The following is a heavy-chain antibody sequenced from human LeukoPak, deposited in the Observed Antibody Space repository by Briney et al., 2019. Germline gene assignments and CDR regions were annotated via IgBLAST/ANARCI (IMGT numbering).Heavy chain of an antibody. CDR1: DGSISNYY. CDR2: AYYSGST. Sequence: SETLSLTCSVFDGSISNYYWSWIRQPPGKGLEWVGYAYYSGSTTYNPSLESRVTISVDTSKNQFSLKLTAVTAADTAVYYCARNSAVATSRSWFDPWGQGTLVTVSS. D-gene: IGHD6-19*01. J-gene: IGHJ5*02. CDR3: ARNSAVATSRSWFDP. V-gene: IGHV4-59*08.